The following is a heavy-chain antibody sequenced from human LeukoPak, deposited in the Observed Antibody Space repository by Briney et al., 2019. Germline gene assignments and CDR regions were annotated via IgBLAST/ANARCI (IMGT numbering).Heavy chain of an antibody. CDR1: GYTFTSYG. D-gene: IGHD3-10*01. CDR3: ARDDSGSYYNVRPYYYYMDV. Sequence: ASVKVSCKASGYTFTSYGISWVRQAPGQGLEWMGWISAYNGNTNYAQKLQGRVTMTTDTSTSTAYMELRSLRSDDTAVYYCARDDSGSYYNVRPYYYYMDVWGKGTTITVSS. CDR2: ISAYNGNT. J-gene: IGHJ6*03. V-gene: IGHV1-18*01.